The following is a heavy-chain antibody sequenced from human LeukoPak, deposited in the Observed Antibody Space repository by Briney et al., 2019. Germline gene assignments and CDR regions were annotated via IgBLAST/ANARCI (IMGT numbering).Heavy chain of an antibody. CDR2: IDSSGGYM. Sequence: GGSLRLSCATSGFTFKSYAMNWVRQSPGKGLEWVSSIDSSGGYMFYADSVKGRFIISRDNAKDSLYLQMNSLRVEDTAVYYCLRGDRRDYWGQGTLVTVSS. CDR1: GFTFKSYA. CDR3: LRGDRRDY. J-gene: IGHJ4*02. V-gene: IGHV3-21*06.